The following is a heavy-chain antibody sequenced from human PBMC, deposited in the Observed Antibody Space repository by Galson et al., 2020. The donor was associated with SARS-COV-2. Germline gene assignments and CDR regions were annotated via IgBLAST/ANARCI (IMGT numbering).Heavy chain of an antibody. CDR2: NYYSRRT. J-gene: IGHJ4*02. CDR3: ARHEVGYSSDFPWGY. Sequence: ASENLSLTCTVSGGNISSSSNYLSWIHQPPGKELERIWSNYYSRRTYYNPSLKSRVTITVDTSKNHFSLKLSSVTAADTAVYYCARHEVGYSSDFPWGYWGQGTLVTVSS. D-gene: IGHD6-19*01. CDR1: GGNISSSSNY. V-gene: IGHV4-39*01.